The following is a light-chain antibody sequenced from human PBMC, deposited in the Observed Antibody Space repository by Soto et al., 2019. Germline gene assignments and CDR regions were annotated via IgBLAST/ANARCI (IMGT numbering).Light chain of an antibody. Sequence: DIQMTQSPSTLSASVGDRVTITCRASQSVRSWLAWYQQKPGKAPKLLIYKASTLESGVPSRFSGSGSETEFTLTISSLQPDDFATYYCQQYNGYLLTFCGGTRVETK. J-gene: IGKJ4*01. CDR2: KAS. CDR1: QSVRSW. V-gene: IGKV1-5*03. CDR3: QQYNGYLLT.